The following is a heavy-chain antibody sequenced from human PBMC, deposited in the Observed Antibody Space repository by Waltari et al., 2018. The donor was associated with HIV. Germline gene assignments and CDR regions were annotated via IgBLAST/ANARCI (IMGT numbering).Heavy chain of an antibody. CDR2: IYPGGSAS. CDR3: ARRKGDYRTAFDI. CDR1: GNNFAGYW. V-gene: IGHV5-51*01. D-gene: IGHD4-17*01. J-gene: IGHJ3*02. Sequence: EEKLVQSGAEVKEPGESLKISCKSLGNNFAGYWVGWVRQMPGKCLEGMGVIYPGGSASVYSPSFQGRVIMSTDSSISTVYLQWSSLRASDTAMYYCARRKGDYRTAFDIWGQGTMVTASS.